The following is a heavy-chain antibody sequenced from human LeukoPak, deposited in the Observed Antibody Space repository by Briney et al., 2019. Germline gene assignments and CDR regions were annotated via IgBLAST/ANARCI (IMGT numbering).Heavy chain of an antibody. CDR2: IYYSGST. CDR3: VQSGGGAVAAQVCPFDY. J-gene: IGHJ4*02. D-gene: IGHD6-19*01. V-gene: IGHV4-30-4*01. CDR1: GGSISSGDYY. Sequence: PSQTLSLTCTVSGGSISSGDYYWSWIRQPPGKGLEWIGYIYYSGSTYYNPSLKSRVTISVDTSKNQFSLKLSSVTAADTAVYYCVQSGGGAVAAQVCPFDYWGQGTLVTVSS.